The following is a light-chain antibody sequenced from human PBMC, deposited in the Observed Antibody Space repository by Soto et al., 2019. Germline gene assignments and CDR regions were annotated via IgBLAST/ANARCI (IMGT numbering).Light chain of an antibody. J-gene: IGLJ2*01. CDR2: EVS. CDR1: SSDVGDYNY. Sequence: QSVLTQPASVSGSPGQSITISCTGTSSDVGDYNYVSWYQQHPGKAPRLIIYEVSKRPSGISNRFSGSKSGNTASLTISGLQAEDEADYYCCSYAGSNNVVFGGGTKLTVL. CDR3: CSYAGSNNVV. V-gene: IGLV2-23*02.